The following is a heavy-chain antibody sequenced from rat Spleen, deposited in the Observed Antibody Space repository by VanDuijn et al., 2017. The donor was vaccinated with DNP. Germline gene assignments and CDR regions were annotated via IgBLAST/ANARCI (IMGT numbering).Heavy chain of an antibody. V-gene: IGHV5-22*01. Sequence: EVQLVEAGGGLVQPGRSLKLSCAASGFIISDYYMAWVRQAPTKGLEWVAYLSYDGGRTYNGDSVKGRFTISRDNAKNTLYLQMNSLRSEDTSTYYCARHVLPLRVWDYWGQGVMVTVSS. D-gene: IGHD1-4*01. CDR1: GFIISDYY. CDR2: LSYDGGRT. CDR3: ARHVLPLRVWDY. J-gene: IGHJ2*01.